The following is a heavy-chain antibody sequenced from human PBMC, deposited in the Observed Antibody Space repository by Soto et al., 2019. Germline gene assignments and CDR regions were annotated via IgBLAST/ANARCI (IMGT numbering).Heavy chain of an antibody. J-gene: IGHJ5*02. CDR1: GGSISSSSYY. V-gene: IGHV4-39*01. CDR3: TRYIVGEHWFDP. D-gene: IGHD1-26*01. Sequence: QLQLQESGPGLVKPSETLSLTCTVSGGSISSSSYYWGWIRQPPGKGLEWIGSIYYSGSTYYNPSLKSRVTISVDTSKNQFSLKLSSVTAADTAVYSCTRYIVGEHWFDPWGQGTLVTVSS. CDR2: IYYSGST.